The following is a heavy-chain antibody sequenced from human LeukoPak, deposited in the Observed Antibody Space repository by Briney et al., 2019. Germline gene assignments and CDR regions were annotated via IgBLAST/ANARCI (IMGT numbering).Heavy chain of an antibody. CDR1: GFTFSSYG. CDR3: AKDDPPSGSGSYHSGLAFDI. V-gene: IGHV3-30*02. CDR2: IRYDVSNK. Sequence: GGFLRLSCAASGFTFSSYGMHWVRQAPGKGLEWVAFIRYDVSNKYYADSVKGRFTISRDNSKNTLYLQMNSLRAEDTAVYYCAKDDPPSGSGSYHSGLAFDIWGQGTMVTASS. D-gene: IGHD3-10*01. J-gene: IGHJ3*02.